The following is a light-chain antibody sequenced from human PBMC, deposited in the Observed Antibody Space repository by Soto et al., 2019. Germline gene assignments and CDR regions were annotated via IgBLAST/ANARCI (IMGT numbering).Light chain of an antibody. J-gene: IGKJ4*01. CDR1: QSVSSSY. CDR3: QQYGSSPLT. Sequence: EIVLTQSPGTLSLSPGERATLSCRASQSVSSSYLAWYQQKPGQAPRLLIYGASSRATGIPDRFSGSGSGTDFTLTISRLEPEAFAVYYCQQYGSSPLTFGGGTKVELK. V-gene: IGKV3-20*01. CDR2: GAS.